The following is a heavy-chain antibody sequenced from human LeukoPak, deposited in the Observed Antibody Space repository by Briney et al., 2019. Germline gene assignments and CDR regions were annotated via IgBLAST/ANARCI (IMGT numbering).Heavy chain of an antibody. J-gene: IGHJ2*01. V-gene: IGHV3-23*01. CDR3: ARDRSMSGWYIDL. CDR2: ISGSGGST. Sequence: PGGSLRLSCAASGFTFSSYAMSWVRQAPGKGLEWVSAISGSGGSTYYVDSVQGRFTISRDNSKNTLYLQVNSLRAEDTAVYYCARDRSMSGWYIDLWGRGTLVTVSS. CDR1: GFTFSSYA. D-gene: IGHD2/OR15-2a*01.